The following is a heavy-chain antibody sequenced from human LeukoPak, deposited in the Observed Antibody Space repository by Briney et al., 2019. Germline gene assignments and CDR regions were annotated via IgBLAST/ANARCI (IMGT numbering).Heavy chain of an antibody. D-gene: IGHD3-16*01. CDR1: GGSISSSSYY. V-gene: IGHV4-39*01. CDR2: IYYSGST. Sequence: SSETLSLTCTVCGGSISSSSYYWGWIRQPPGKGLEWIGSIYYSGSTYYNPSLKSRVTISVDTSKNQFSLKLSSVTAADTAVYYCARTGYDYVWGIRGADAFDIWGQGTMVTVSS. CDR3: ARTGYDYVWGIRGADAFDI. J-gene: IGHJ3*02.